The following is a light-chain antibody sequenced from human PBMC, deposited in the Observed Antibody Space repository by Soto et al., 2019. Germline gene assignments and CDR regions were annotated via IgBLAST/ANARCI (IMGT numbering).Light chain of an antibody. CDR1: KLGDGF. CDR2: EDM. CDR3: QTWDSEAVI. Sequence: SYELSQPPSVFVSPGQTASISCSGDKLGDGFVCWYQLKPGQSPQLVIYEDMKRPSGIPERFSGSNSGNTATLTIDGTQGMDEADYYCQTWDSEAVIFGGGTQLTV. V-gene: IGLV3-1*01. J-gene: IGLJ2*01.